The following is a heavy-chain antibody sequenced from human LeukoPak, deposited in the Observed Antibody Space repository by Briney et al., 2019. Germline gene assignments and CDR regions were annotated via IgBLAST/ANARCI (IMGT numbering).Heavy chain of an antibody. CDR1: GDSVSSKSAA. V-gene: IGHV6-1*01. D-gene: IGHD3-10*01. Sequence: SQTLSLTCAISGDSVSSKSAAWHWVRQSPSRGLGWLGRTYYRSRWYNDYAVSVKSRITINADTSKNQFSLQMNSVTPEDTAVYCCAAGSSGSSNYYFDYWGQGTLVTVSS. J-gene: IGHJ4*02. CDR3: AAGSSGSSNYYFDY. CDR2: TYYRSRWYN.